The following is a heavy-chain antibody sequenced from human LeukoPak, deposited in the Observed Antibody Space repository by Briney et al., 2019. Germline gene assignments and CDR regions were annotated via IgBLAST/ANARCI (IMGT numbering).Heavy chain of an antibody. D-gene: IGHD5-24*01. V-gene: IGHV5-51*01. CDR1: GYSFTSYW. CDR3: ARQGKDGYRVVDY. J-gene: IGHJ4*02. Sequence: AGESLKISCKGSGYSFTSYWIGWVRQVPGKGLEWMELIWPDDSDKRYSPSFQGQVTISADKSISTAYLQWSSLKASDTAMYYCARQGKDGYRVVDYWGQGTLVTVSS. CDR2: IWPDDSDK.